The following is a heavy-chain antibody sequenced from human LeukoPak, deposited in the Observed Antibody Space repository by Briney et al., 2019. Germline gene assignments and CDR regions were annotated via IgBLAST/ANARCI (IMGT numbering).Heavy chain of an antibody. CDR1: GGSFSGYY. CDR2: INHSGST. J-gene: IGHJ4*02. D-gene: IGHD2-2*01. Sequence: SETLSLTCAVYGGSFSGYYWSWIRQPPGKGLEWIGEINHSGSTNYNPSLKSRVTISVDTSKNQFSLKLSSVTAADTAVYYSARRQLRYFDYWGQGTLVTVSS. CDR3: ARRQLRYFDY. V-gene: IGHV4-34*01.